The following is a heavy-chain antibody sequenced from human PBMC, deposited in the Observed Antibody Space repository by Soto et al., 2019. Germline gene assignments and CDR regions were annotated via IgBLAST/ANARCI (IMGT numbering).Heavy chain of an antibody. V-gene: IGHV4-59*01. Sequence: SETLSLTCTVSGGSISRYYWSWIRQPPGKGLEWIGYVYYSGTTNYNPSLRSRVTISVDTSNNQFSLRLSSVTAADAAVYYCSRAPSAYSRGYGMDVWGQGTTVTVSS. CDR1: GGSISRYY. CDR2: VYYSGTT. J-gene: IGHJ6*02. D-gene: IGHD5-18*01. CDR3: SRAPSAYSRGYGMDV.